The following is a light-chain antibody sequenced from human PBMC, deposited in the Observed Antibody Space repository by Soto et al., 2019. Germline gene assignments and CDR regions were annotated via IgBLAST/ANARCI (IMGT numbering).Light chain of an antibody. CDR2: EVS. J-gene: IGLJ1*01. Sequence: QAVVTQPASVSGSPGQSITISCTGTNSDVGAFNFVFWYQQHPGKAPKLIIYEVSNRPSGVSNRFSGSKSGNTASLTISGLQAEDEADYYCTSYTSTSHYVFGTGTKVTV. CDR1: NSDVGAFNF. V-gene: IGLV2-14*01. CDR3: TSYTSTSHYV.